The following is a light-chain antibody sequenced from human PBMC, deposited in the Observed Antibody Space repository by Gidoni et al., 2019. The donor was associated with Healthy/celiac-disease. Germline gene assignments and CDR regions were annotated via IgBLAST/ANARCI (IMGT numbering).Light chain of an antibody. Sequence: EIVLTQSPATLSLSPGERATLSCRASQSVSSYLAWYQQKPGQAPRLRIYDASNRATGIPAMFSGSGSGTDFTLSISSLEPEDFAVSYCQQRSNWPGTFGQGTKVEIK. CDR3: QQRSNWPGT. J-gene: IGKJ1*01. CDR2: DAS. V-gene: IGKV3-11*01. CDR1: QSVSSY.